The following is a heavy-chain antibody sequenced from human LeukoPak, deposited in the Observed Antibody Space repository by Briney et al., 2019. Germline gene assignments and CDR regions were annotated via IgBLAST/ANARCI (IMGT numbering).Heavy chain of an antibody. CDR3: ARDDGDDISIVNDYYLDS. CDR2: ISSGGRYV. J-gene: IGHJ4*02. Sequence: PGGSLRLSCAASGFSFSTYSMNWVRQAPGKGLEWVSSISSGGRYVYYADSVKGRFTISRDNSKNTLYLQMNSLRTEDTAVYYCARDDGDDISIVNDYYLDSWGQGTLVTVSS. D-gene: IGHD2/OR15-2a*01. V-gene: IGHV3-21*01. CDR1: GFSFSTYS.